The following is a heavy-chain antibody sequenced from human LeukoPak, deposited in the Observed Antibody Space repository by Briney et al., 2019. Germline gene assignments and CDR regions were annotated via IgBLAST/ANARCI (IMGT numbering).Heavy chain of an antibody. D-gene: IGHD6-19*01. CDR2: IYSSGSS. J-gene: IGHJ4*02. CDR1: GGSISSYY. CDR3: ARGGYSSGRAFDY. Sequence: SETLSLTCTVSGGSISSYYWNWIRQPAGKGLEWIGRIYSSGSSDYNSSFKSRVTMSVDMSKSQISLKLSSVTAADTAVYYCARGGYSSGRAFDYWGQGTLVTVSS. V-gene: IGHV4-4*07.